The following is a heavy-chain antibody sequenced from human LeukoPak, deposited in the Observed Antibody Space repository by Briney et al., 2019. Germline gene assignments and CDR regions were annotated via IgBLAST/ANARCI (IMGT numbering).Heavy chain of an antibody. Sequence: PSETLSLTCTVSGGSISSGDYYWSWIRQPPGKGLEWIGYIYYSGSTYYNPSLKSRVTISVDTSKNQFSLKLSSVTAADTAVYYCAREPPIYYDSSGYEVYWGQGTLVTVSS. D-gene: IGHD3-22*01. CDR3: AREPPIYYDSSGYEVY. CDR2: IYYSGST. CDR1: GGSISSGDYY. J-gene: IGHJ4*02. V-gene: IGHV4-30-4*08.